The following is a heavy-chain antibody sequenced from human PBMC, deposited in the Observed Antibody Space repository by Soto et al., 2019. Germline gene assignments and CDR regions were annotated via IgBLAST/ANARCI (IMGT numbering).Heavy chain of an antibody. CDR2: IIPIFGTA. CDR3: ARDQGSGSYRYYFDY. Sequence: ASVKVSCKASGGTFSSYAISWVRQAPGQGLEWMGGIIPIFGTANYAQKFQGRVTITADESTSTAYMELSSLRSEDTAVYYCARDQGSGSYRYYFDYWGQGTLVTVSS. V-gene: IGHV1-69*13. CDR1: GGTFSSYA. J-gene: IGHJ4*02. D-gene: IGHD1-26*01.